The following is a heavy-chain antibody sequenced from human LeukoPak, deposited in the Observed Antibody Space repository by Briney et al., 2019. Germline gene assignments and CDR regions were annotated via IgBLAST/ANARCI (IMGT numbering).Heavy chain of an antibody. CDR2: INPDNGET. J-gene: IGHJ3*02. CDR3: ATASVPSAIDAFDI. V-gene: IGHV1-24*01. D-gene: IGHD2-2*02. CDR1: GYTFTELS. Sequence: ASVKVSCKASGYTFTELSMHWVRQAPGKGLEWMGGINPDNGETNYAQKFQGRVTMTEDTSTDTTYMELSSLRSEDTAVYYCATASVPSAIDAFDIWGQGTMVTVSS.